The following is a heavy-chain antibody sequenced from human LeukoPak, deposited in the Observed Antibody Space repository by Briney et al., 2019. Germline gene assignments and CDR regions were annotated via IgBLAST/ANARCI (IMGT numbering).Heavy chain of an antibody. CDR2: IYYSGST. CDR3: ARMFGGVIVLDY. J-gene: IGHJ4*02. Sequence: SETLSLTCAVSGGSISSSNWWSWVRQPPGKGLEWIGSIYYSGSTYYNPSLKSRVTISVDTSKNQFSLKLSSVTAADTAVYYCARMFGGVIVLDYWGQGTLVTVSS. CDR1: GGSISSSNW. D-gene: IGHD3-16*02. V-gene: IGHV4-39*01.